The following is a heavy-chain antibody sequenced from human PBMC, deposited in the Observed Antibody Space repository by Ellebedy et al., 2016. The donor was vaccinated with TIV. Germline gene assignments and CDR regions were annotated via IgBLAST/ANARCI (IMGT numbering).Heavy chain of an antibody. Sequence: GESLKISCAASGFTFTSYSMSWVRQAPGKGLEWVSIINDSGGSTYYVDSVKGRFTISRDNSRNTLYLQMNSLRAEDTAVYFCAKGRGGGSDSSAPRYYFDSWGLGTLVTVSS. J-gene: IGHJ4*02. V-gene: IGHV3-23*01. CDR2: INDSGGST. CDR1: GFTFTSYS. CDR3: AKGRGGGSDSSAPRYYFDS. D-gene: IGHD6-19*01.